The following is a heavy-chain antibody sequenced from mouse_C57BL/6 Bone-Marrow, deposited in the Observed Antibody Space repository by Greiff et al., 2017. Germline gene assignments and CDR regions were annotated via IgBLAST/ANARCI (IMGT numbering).Heavy chain of an antibody. CDR2: ISSGGSYT. Sequence: EVHLVESGGDLVKPGGSLKLSCAASGFTFSSYGMSWVRQTPDKRLEWVATISSGGSYTYYPDSVKGRFTISRDNAKNTLYLQMSSLKSEDTAMYYCARQSSGDYSNFWFAYWGQGTLVTVSA. D-gene: IGHD2-5*01. J-gene: IGHJ3*01. V-gene: IGHV5-6*01. CDR3: ARQSSGDYSNFWFAY. CDR1: GFTFSSYG.